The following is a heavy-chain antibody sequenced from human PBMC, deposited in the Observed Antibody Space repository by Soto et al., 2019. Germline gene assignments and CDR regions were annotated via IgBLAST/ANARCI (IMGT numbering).Heavy chain of an antibody. V-gene: IGHV5-51*01. J-gene: IGHJ4*02. Sequence: GASLKISCQGSAYSFTSYWIGWVRQMPGKGLVWMGIIYPGDSDTRYSPSFQGQVTISADKSISTAYLQWSSLKASDTAMYYCARIHYDFWSGYFSSAPFDYWGQGTLVTSPQ. CDR2: IYPGDSDT. CDR1: AYSFTSYW. D-gene: IGHD3-3*01. CDR3: ARIHYDFWSGYFSSAPFDY.